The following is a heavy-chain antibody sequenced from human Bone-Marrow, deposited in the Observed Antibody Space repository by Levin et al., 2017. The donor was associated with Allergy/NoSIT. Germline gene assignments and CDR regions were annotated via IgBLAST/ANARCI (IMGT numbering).Heavy chain of an antibody. V-gene: IGHV3-30*18. CDR2: ISYDGSNK. J-gene: IGHJ6*02. CDR3: AKDVGYSSSWFVWTSYYGMDV. Sequence: PGGSLRLSCAASGFTFSSYGMHWVRQAPGKGLEWVAVISYDGSNKYYADSVKGRFTISRDNSKNTLYLQMNSLRAEDTAVYYCAKDVGYSSSWFVWTSYYGMDVWGQGTTVTVSS. CDR1: GFTFSSYG. D-gene: IGHD6-13*01.